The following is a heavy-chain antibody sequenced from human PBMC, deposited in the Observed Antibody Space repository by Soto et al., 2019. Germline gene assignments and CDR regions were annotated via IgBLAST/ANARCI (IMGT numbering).Heavy chain of an antibody. D-gene: IGHD6-19*01. J-gene: IGHJ4*02. V-gene: IGHV4-38-2*01. CDR3: ASIAVAATRYFDY. CDR2: IYHSGST. CDR1: GYSISSGYY. Sequence: SETLSLTCAVSGYSISSGYYWGWIRQPPGKGLEWIGSIYHSGSTYYNPSLKSRVTISVDTSKNQFSLKLSSVTAADTAVYYCASIAVAATRYFDYWGQGTLVTVSS.